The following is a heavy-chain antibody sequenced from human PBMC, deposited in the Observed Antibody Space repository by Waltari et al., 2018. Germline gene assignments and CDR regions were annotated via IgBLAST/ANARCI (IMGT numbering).Heavy chain of an antibody. J-gene: IGHJ4*02. CDR2: INHSGST. CDR1: GGSFSGYY. CDR3: ARGRPHPRIPIFGVVIPYYFDY. Sequence: QVQLQQWGAGLLKPSETLSLTCAVYGGSFSGYYWSWIRQPPGKGLEWIGEINHSGSTNYNPSLKSRVTISVDTSKNQFSLKLSSVTAADTAVYYCARGRPHPRIPIFGVVIPYYFDYWGQGTLVTVSS. V-gene: IGHV4-34*01. D-gene: IGHD3-3*01.